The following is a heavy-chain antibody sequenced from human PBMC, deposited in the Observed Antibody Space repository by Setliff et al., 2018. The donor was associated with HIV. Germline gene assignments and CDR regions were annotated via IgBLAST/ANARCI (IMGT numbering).Heavy chain of an antibody. Sequence: SETLSLTCTVSDASISNYHWSWIRQPPGKGLEWIGYIYYSGSTNYNPSLQSRVTISIDTSTNQFSLKLSSVTAADTAVYYCARLFIPNYFDPWGQGTLVTVSS. D-gene: IGHD2-21*01. CDR2: IYYSGST. CDR1: DASISNYH. CDR3: ARLFIPNYFDP. J-gene: IGHJ5*02. V-gene: IGHV4-59*08.